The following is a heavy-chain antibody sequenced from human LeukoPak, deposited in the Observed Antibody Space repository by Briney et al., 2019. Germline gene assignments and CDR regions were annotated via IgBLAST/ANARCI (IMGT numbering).Heavy chain of an antibody. Sequence: GASVKVSCKASGGTFSSYAISWVRQAPGQGLEWMGRIIPILGIANYAQKFQGRVTITADKSTSTAYMELSSLRSEDTAVYYCARGHTAAAGSFDYWGQGTLVTVS. J-gene: IGHJ4*02. D-gene: IGHD6-13*01. CDR3: ARGHTAAAGSFDY. CDR2: IIPILGIA. CDR1: GGTFSSYA. V-gene: IGHV1-69*04.